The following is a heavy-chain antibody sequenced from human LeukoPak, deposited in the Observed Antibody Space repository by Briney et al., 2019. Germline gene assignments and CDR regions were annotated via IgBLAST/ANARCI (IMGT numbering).Heavy chain of an antibody. CDR2: INHSGST. CDR1: GGSFSGFY. CDR3: ARGGLANDY. V-gene: IGHV4-34*01. Sequence: SETLSLTCAVYGGSFSGFYWSWIRQPPGKGLEWIREINHSGSTNYNPSLKSRVTISVDTSKNQFSLKLSSVTAADTAVYYCARGGLANDYWGQGTLVTVSS. J-gene: IGHJ4*02. D-gene: IGHD4/OR15-4a*01.